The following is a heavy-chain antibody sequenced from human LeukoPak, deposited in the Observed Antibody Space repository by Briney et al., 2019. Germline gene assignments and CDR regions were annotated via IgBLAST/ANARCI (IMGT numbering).Heavy chain of an antibody. CDR2: IYYSGST. V-gene: IGHV4-31*03. CDR3: ARTLTIGESRYSDY. Sequence: SETLSLTCTVSGGSISSGGYYWSWIRQHPGKGLEWIGYIYYSGSTYYNPSLKSRVTISVDTSKNQFSLKLSSVTAADTAVYYCARTLTIGESRYSDYWGQGTLVTVSS. J-gene: IGHJ4*02. CDR1: GGSISSGGYY. D-gene: IGHD3-10*01.